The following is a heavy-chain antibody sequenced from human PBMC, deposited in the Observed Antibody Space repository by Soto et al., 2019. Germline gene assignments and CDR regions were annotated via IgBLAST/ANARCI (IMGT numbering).Heavy chain of an antibody. CDR1: GFTFSDYA. Sequence: VQLVESGGGVVQPGRSLRLSCAASGFTFSDYAMHRVRQAPGQGLEWVAVVSDDGRNTDYADSVKGRFTISRDSSKNTVSLEMTSLRAEDTAVYYCATGGRQWLVTSCFNYWGQGALVTVSS. V-gene: IGHV3-30*03. D-gene: IGHD6-19*01. J-gene: IGHJ4*02. CDR2: VSDDGRNT. CDR3: ATGGRQWLVTSCFNY.